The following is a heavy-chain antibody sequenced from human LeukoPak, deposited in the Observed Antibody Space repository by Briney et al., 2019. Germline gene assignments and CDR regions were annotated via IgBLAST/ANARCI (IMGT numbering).Heavy chain of an antibody. CDR3: TRDSSSGYYSHMDV. V-gene: IGHV3-49*03. D-gene: IGHD3-22*01. Sequence: PGGSLRLSCTASGFTFGDYAMSWFRQTPGKGLEWVGFIRSKAYGGTTEYAASVKGRFTISRDDSKSIAYLQMNSLKTEDTAVYYCTRDSSSGYYSHMDVWGKGTTVTVSS. CDR2: IRSKAYGGTT. J-gene: IGHJ6*03. CDR1: GFTFGDYA.